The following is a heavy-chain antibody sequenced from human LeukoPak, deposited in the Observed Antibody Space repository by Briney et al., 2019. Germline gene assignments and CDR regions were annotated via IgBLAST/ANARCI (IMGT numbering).Heavy chain of an antibody. CDR3: ARGGRGYEDAFDI. CDR1: GFTFSSYT. J-gene: IGHJ3*02. D-gene: IGHD3-22*01. Sequence: GGSLRLSCAASGFTFSSYTMNWVHQAPGKGLEWVSSISSSIYIYYADSVKGRFTISRDNAKNSLYLQMNSLRAEDTAVYYCARGGRGYEDAFDIWGQGTMVTVSS. V-gene: IGHV3-21*01. CDR2: ISSSIYI.